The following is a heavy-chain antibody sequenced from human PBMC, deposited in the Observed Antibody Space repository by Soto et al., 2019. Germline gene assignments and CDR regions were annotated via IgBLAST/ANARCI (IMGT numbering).Heavy chain of an antibody. V-gene: IGHV4-4*02. CDR3: ARRNSGYVGSSFDY. CDR1: GGSMSSSNW. CDR2: IYHSGST. J-gene: IGHJ4*02. Sequence: QVQLQESGPGLVKPSGTLSLTCAVSGGSMSSSNWWRWVRQSPGKGLEWIGEIYHSGSTNYNPALNGRITISVDMSKNHFSLELNSVTAADTTIYYCARRNSGYVGSSFDYWGQGTLVTASS. D-gene: IGHD5-12*01.